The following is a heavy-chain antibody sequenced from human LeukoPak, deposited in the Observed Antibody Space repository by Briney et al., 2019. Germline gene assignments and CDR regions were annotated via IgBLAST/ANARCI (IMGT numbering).Heavy chain of an antibody. Sequence: GGSLRLSCAASGFTFSTYWMSWVRQAPGKGLEWVANIKEDGSEKYYVDSVKGRFTISRDNSKNTLYLQMNSLRAGDTALYYCARLYNWNEGFDYWGQGTLVTVSS. CDR1: GFTFSTYW. CDR3: ARLYNWNEGFDY. V-gene: IGHV3-7*03. D-gene: IGHD1-20*01. CDR2: IKEDGSEK. J-gene: IGHJ4*02.